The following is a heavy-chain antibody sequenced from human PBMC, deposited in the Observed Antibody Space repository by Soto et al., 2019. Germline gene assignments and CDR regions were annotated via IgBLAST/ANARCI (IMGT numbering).Heavy chain of an antibody. V-gene: IGHV4-30-4*01. D-gene: IGHD6-13*01. CDR2: IYYSGST. Sequence: SETLSLTCTVSGGSISSGDYYWSWIRQPPGKGLEWIGYIYYSGSTYYNPSLKSRVTISVDTSKNQFSLKLSSVTAADTAVYYCARDNGIAAAVNYFDYWGQGTLVTVSS. CDR1: GGSISSGDYY. J-gene: IGHJ4*02. CDR3: ARDNGIAAAVNYFDY.